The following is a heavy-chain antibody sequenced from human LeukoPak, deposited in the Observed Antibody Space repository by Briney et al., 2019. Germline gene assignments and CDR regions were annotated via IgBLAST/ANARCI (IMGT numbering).Heavy chain of an antibody. CDR3: AKDQVVTAIRPVAFDI. V-gene: IGHV3-30*18. CDR2: ISYDGSNK. Sequence: GGSLRLSCAASGFTFSSYGMHWVRQAPGKGLEWVAVISYDGSNKYYADSVKGRFTFSRDNSRNTLYLQMNSLRAEDTAVYYCAKDQVVTAIRPVAFDIWGQGTMVTVSS. CDR1: GFTFSSYG. D-gene: IGHD2-21*02. J-gene: IGHJ3*02.